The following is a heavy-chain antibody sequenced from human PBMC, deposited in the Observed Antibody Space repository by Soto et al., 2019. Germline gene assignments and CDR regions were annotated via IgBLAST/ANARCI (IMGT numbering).Heavy chain of an antibody. CDR3: ARVNSYRFYYYYGIDV. CDR1: GGSISSGGYY. V-gene: IGHV4-31*03. Sequence: QVQLQESGPGLVKPSQTLSLTCTVSGGSISSGGYYWGWIRQHPGKGLEWIGYIYYSGSTYYNPSLKSRVTIPVDTSKNQFSLKLSPVTAAHTAVYYGARVNSYRFYYYYGIDVWGPGTTVTVSS. D-gene: IGHD5-18*01. CDR2: IYYSGST. J-gene: IGHJ6*02.